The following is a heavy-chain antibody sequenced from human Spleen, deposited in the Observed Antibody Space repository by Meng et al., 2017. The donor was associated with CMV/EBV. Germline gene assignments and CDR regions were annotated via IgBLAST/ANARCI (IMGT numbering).Heavy chain of an antibody. Sequence: GESLKISCAASGFTFSNYIMNWVRQAPGKGLEWVSSISSSSTYIYYADSLKGRFTISRDNAKNSLYLQMNSLRAEDTAVYYCARDPGDTIDYYYGMDVWGQGTTVTVSS. CDR3: ARDPGDTIDYYYGMDV. CDR1: GFTFSNYI. V-gene: IGHV3-21*01. J-gene: IGHJ6*02. D-gene: IGHD5-18*01. CDR2: ISSSSTYI.